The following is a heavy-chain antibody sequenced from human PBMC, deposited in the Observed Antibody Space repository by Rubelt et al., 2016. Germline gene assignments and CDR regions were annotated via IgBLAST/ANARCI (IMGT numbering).Heavy chain of an antibody. CDR2: VNAGNGNT. J-gene: IGHJ6*02. Sequence: QVQLVQSGAEVKKPGASVKVSCKASGYTFTSYVIYWVRQAPGQRLEWMGWVNAGNGNTKYSQKFQGRGTITRDTSASTAYMGLSSLRSEDTAVYYCARDGPYYDSSGSSYYYYGMDVWGQGTTVTVSS. CDR3: ARDGPYYDSSGSSYYYYGMDV. CDR1: GYTFTSYV. V-gene: IGHV1-3*01. D-gene: IGHD3-22*01.